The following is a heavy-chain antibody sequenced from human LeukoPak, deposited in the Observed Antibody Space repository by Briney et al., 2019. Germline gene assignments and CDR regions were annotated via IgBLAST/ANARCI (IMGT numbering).Heavy chain of an antibody. CDR2: TSPRSETI. Sequence: GGSLRLSCATSGFSFNRRGMNWVRQPPGKGLEWVSYTSPRSETIFYAESVQGRFAVSRDDAKGSLYLQMHTLRVEDTAVYYCARIDGPTVFTYYMDLWGKGTTVTVAS. CDR3: ARIDGPTVFTYYMDL. D-gene: IGHD3-16*01. CDR1: GFSFNRRG. V-gene: IGHV3-48*04. J-gene: IGHJ6*03.